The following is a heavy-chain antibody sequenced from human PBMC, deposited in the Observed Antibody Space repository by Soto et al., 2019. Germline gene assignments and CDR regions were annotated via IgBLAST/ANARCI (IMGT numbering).Heavy chain of an antibody. CDR2: ISSSDNII. Sequence: GGSLRLSCAASGFTFSYYYMSWIRQAPGKGLEWVSYISSSDNIIYYADSVKGRFTISRDNAKNSLYLQVKSLRAEDTAVYYCAKSLNTATSFDYWGQGSPVTVSS. CDR3: AKSLNTATSFDY. J-gene: IGHJ4*02. V-gene: IGHV3-11*01. CDR1: GFTFSYYY.